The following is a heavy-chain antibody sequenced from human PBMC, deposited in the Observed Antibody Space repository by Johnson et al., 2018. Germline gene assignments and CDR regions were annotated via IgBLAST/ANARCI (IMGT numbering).Heavy chain of an antibody. Sequence: QVQLQQWGAGLLKPSETLSLTCAVYGGSFSGYYWSWIRQPPGKGLEWIGEINHSGSTNYNPSLKSRVTISVDTSKNQFSLNLSSVTAADTAMYHGARDRGGVRKDSSGYYVVHPSGMDVWGQGTTVTVSS. D-gene: IGHD3-22*01. CDR3: ARDRGGVRKDSSGYYVVHPSGMDV. V-gene: IGHV4-34*01. J-gene: IGHJ6*02. CDR1: GGSFSGYY. CDR2: INHSGST.